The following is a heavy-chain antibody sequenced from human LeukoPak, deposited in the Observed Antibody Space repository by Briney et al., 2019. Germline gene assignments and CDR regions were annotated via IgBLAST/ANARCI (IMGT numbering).Heavy chain of an antibody. Sequence: GASVKVSCKASGYTFTSYYMHWVRQAPGQGLEWMGIINPSGGSTSYAQKFQGRVTMTRDTSTSTVYMELSSLRSEDTAVYYCASCQFGELYFQHWGQGTLVTVSS. J-gene: IGHJ1*01. CDR3: ASCQFGELYFQH. V-gene: IGHV1-46*01. CDR1: GYTFTSYY. CDR2: INPSGGST. D-gene: IGHD3-10*01.